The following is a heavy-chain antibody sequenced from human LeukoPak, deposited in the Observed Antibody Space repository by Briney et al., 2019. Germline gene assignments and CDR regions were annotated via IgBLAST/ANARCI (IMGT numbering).Heavy chain of an antibody. J-gene: IGHJ4*02. CDR3: ARGDTIFGYDY. Sequence: SVKVSCKASGYTFTSYGISWVRQAPGQGLEWMGRIIPILGIANYAQKFQGRVTITADKSTSTAYMELSSLRSEDTAVYYCARGDTIFGYDYWGQGTLVTVSS. D-gene: IGHD3-3*01. CDR2: IIPILGIA. CDR1: GYTFTSYG. V-gene: IGHV1-69*04.